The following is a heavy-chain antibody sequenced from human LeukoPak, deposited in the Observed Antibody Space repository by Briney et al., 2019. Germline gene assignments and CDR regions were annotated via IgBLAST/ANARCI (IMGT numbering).Heavy chain of an antibody. CDR1: GFTFSSYA. Sequence: PGGSLRLSCAASGFTFSSYAMSWVRQAPGKGLEWVSVIYSGGSTYYADSVKGRFTISRDNSKNTLYLQMNSLRAEDTAVYYCARVHYDYVWGSYRHFDYWGQGTLVTVSS. V-gene: IGHV3-53*01. CDR2: IYSGGST. D-gene: IGHD3-16*02. J-gene: IGHJ4*02. CDR3: ARVHYDYVWGSYRHFDY.